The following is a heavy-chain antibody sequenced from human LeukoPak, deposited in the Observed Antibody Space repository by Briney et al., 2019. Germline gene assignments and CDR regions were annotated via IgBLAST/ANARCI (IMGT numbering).Heavy chain of an antibody. CDR3: AKDLYSNYGPADY. CDR1: GFTFNIYA. V-gene: IGHV3-23*01. D-gene: IGHD4-11*01. J-gene: IGHJ4*02. Sequence: GGSLRLSCAASGFTFNIYAMSWVRQVPEKGLEWVSTINGGGVNTHYADSVGGRFTISRDNSKNTLFLQMNSLRDEDTAVYYCAKDLYSNYGPADYWGQGNLVTVSS. CDR2: INGGGVNT.